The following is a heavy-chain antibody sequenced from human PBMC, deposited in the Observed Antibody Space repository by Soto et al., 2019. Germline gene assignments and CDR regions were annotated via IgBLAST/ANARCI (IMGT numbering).Heavy chain of an antibody. Sequence: SETLSLTCAVSGGSISSNWWSWVRQPPGKGLEWIGEIYHSGSTNNNPSLKSRVTISMDKSKNQFSLNLSSVTAADTAVYYCARGIAVAGKYFDYWGQGTLVTVSS. J-gene: IGHJ4*01. CDR1: GGSISSNW. D-gene: IGHD6-19*01. CDR3: ARGIAVAGKYFDY. CDR2: IYHSGST. V-gene: IGHV4-4*02.